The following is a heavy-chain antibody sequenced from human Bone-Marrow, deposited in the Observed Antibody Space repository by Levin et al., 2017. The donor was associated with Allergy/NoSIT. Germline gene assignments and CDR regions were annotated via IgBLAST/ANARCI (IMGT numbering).Heavy chain of an antibody. CDR2: IYSSGST. D-gene: IGHD6-19*01. Sequence: SETLSLTCIVSGGSMSSHYWSWIRQAAGKGLEWIGRIYSSGSTDYNPSLKSRVTMSVDTSKSQFSLKLNSVTAADTAVYYCAKVGEWLVPWYFDLWGRGTLVTVSS. V-gene: IGHV4-4*07. CDR1: GGSMSSHY. CDR3: AKVGEWLVPWYFDL. J-gene: IGHJ2*01.